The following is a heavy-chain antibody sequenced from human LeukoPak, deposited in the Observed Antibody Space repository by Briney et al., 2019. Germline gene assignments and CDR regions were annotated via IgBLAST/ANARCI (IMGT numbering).Heavy chain of an antibody. CDR3: ASRVQYSSGWYTKDMII. Sequence: GGSLRLSCAASGFTFSSYWMHWVRQAPGKGLVWVSRINSDGSSTSYADSVKGRFTIGRDNAKNTLYLQMNSLRAEDTAVYYCASRVQYSSGWYTKDMIIWGQGTMVTVSS. J-gene: IGHJ3*02. V-gene: IGHV3-74*01. CDR2: INSDGSST. D-gene: IGHD6-19*01. CDR1: GFTFSSYW.